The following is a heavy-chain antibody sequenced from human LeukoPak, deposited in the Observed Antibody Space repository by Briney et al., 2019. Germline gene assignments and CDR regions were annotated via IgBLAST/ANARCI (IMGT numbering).Heavy chain of an antibody. D-gene: IGHD4-17*01. V-gene: IGHV3-23*01. Sequence: PGGSLRLSCAASGFTFSSYAMSWVRQAPGKGLEWVSAISGSGGSTYYADSVKGRFTISRDNSKNTLYLQMNNLGAEDTAVYYCAKGYAMTTVSTEPQTGDYWGQGTLVTVSS. CDR2: ISGSGGST. J-gene: IGHJ4*02. CDR3: AKGYAMTTVSTEPQTGDY. CDR1: GFTFSSYA.